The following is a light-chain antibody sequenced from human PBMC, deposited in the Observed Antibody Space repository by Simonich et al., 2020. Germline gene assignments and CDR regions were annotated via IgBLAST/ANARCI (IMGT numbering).Light chain of an antibody. CDR3: QQYNSYSRT. CDR2: KAS. CDR1: QSFSSG. Sequence: DIQMTQSPSTLSASVGDRVTITCRASQSFSSGLAWYLQKTGQAPKLRIYKASSLESGVPSRFSGRGSVTEFTLTISSLQPDDFATYYCQQYNSYSRTFGQGTKVEIK. V-gene: IGKV1-5*03. J-gene: IGKJ1*01.